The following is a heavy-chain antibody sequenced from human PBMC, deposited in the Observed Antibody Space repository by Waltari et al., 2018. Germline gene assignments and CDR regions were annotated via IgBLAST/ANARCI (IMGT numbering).Heavy chain of an antibody. Sequence: EVQLLESGGGLVKPGGSLRLSCVVSGFSWSNYAMSWFRQAPGKGLEWVSAITGRGGGSLYADSVKGRFTISRDLSKNTLYLQINSLRAEDTATYFCAKDYYYAPLYFDHWGQGTLLIVSS. CDR2: ITGRGGGS. D-gene: IGHD3-10*01. J-gene: IGHJ4*02. CDR1: GFSWSNYA. CDR3: AKDYYYAPLYFDH. V-gene: IGHV3-23*01.